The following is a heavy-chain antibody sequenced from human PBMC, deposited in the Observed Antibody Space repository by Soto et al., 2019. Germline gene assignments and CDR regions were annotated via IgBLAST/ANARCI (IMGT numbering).Heavy chain of an antibody. CDR2: IYYSGST. CDR3: ARTYDSSGPNSGGYAFHI. D-gene: IGHD3-22*01. CDR1: GGSISSGGYY. J-gene: IGHJ3*02. V-gene: IGHV4-31*03. Sequence: SETLSLTCTVSGGSISSGGYYWSWIRQHPGKGLEWIGYIYYSGSTYYNPSLKSRVTISVDTSKNQFSLKLSSVTAADTAVYYCARTYDSSGPNSGGYAFHIWGQGTRVTVSS.